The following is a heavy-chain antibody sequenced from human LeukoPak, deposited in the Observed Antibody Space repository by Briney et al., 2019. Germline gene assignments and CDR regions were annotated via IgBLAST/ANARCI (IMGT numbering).Heavy chain of an antibody. D-gene: IGHD6-13*01. V-gene: IGHV1-69*04. CDR2: IIPILGIA. Sequence: GASVKVSCKASGGTFSSYAISWVRQAPGQGLEWMGRIIPILGIANYAQKFQGRVTITADKSTSTAYMELSSLRSEDTAVYYCARDLEVGIAAAQRNWFDPWGQGTLVTVSS. CDR3: ARDLEVGIAAAQRNWFDP. J-gene: IGHJ5*02. CDR1: GGTFSSYA.